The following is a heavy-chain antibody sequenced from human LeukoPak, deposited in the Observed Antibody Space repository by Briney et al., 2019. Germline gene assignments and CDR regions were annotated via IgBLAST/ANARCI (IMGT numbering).Heavy chain of an antibody. D-gene: IGHD3-22*01. Sequence: SGGSLRLSCAASGFTFSSYAMSWVRQAPGKGLEWVSAISGSGGSTYYADSVKGRFTISRDNPKNTLYLQMNSLRAEDTAVYYCAKTPYYDSSGYEIFDYWGQGTLVTVSS. CDR3: AKTPYYDSSGYEIFDY. CDR2: ISGSGGST. V-gene: IGHV3-23*01. J-gene: IGHJ4*02. CDR1: GFTFSSYA.